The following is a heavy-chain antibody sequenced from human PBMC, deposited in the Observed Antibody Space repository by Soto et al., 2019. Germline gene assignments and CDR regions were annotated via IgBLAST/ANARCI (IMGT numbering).Heavy chain of an antibody. Sequence: KTSETLSLTCDVSGYAISSGFYWAWIRQPPGKRLGWIGNIYHTGTTYYNPSLKSRVTMSVDTSKNQFSLRLSSVTAADTAVFYCARVRTVGMSGSPGDSWGQGTLVTVSS. J-gene: IGHJ4*02. D-gene: IGHD3-10*01. CDR2: IYHTGTT. V-gene: IGHV4-38-2*01. CDR3: ARVRTVGMSGSPGDS. CDR1: GYAISSGFY.